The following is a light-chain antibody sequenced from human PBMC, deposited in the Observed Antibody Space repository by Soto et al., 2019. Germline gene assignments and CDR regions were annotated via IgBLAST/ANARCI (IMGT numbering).Light chain of an antibody. Sequence: EIVLTQSPGTLSLSPGERATLSCRASPSVSSSYLAWSQQKPGQAPRLLIYGASSRATGIPGRFSGSGSWTDFTLTISRMEPDDVAVYYCQQYGSSPLFGPGTKVYIK. V-gene: IGKV3-20*01. CDR3: QQYGSSPL. CDR1: PSVSSSY. J-gene: IGKJ3*01. CDR2: GAS.